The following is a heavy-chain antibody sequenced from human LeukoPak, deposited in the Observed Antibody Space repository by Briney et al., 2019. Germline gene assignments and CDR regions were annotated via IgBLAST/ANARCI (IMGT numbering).Heavy chain of an antibody. J-gene: IGHJ4*02. D-gene: IGHD2-2*01. V-gene: IGHV4-39*01. Sequence: GSLRLSCAASGFTVSSNYMSWIRQPPGKGLEWIGSIYYSGSTYYNPSLKSRVTISVDTSKNQFSLKLSSVTTADTAVYYCARHSALYHKGRGFDYWGQGTLVTVSS. CDR1: GFTVSSNY. CDR3: ARHSALYHKGRGFDY. CDR2: IYYSGST.